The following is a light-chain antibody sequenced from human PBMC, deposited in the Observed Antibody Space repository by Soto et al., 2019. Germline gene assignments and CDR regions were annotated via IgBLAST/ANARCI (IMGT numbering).Light chain of an antibody. V-gene: IGKV3-15*01. CDR2: GAS. J-gene: IGKJ5*01. CDR1: QSVSSN. CDR3: QQYNNWPIT. Sequence: EIVMTQSPATLSVSPGERATLSCRASQSVSSNLAWYQQKPGQAPRLLIYGASTRATGIPARFSGRGSGTEFTLTISRLQSEDFAVYYCQQYNNWPITFGQGTRLEIK.